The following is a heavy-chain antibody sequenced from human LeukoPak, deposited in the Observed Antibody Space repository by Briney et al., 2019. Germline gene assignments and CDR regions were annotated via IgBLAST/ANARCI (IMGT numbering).Heavy chain of an antibody. Sequence: GGSLRLSCAASRLTLSRYGMHWVRQAPGKGLEWVAFIQYDGSDKFYTDSVKGRFTISRDNAKNSLFLQMNNLRVDDSAVYYCAREYTAMAYDYWGQGNLVTVSS. V-gene: IGHV3-30*02. D-gene: IGHD5-18*01. CDR2: IQYDGSDK. CDR3: AREYTAMAYDY. J-gene: IGHJ4*02. CDR1: RLTLSRYG.